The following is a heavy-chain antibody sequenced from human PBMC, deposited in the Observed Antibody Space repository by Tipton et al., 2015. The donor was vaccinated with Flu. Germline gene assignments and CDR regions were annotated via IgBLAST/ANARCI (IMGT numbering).Heavy chain of an antibody. J-gene: IGHJ4*02. CDR3: ARAPGDYYGSGTYFDY. CDR1: GGSISSGGYY. V-gene: IGHV4-31*01. CDR2: IYYSGST. D-gene: IGHD3-10*01. Sequence: TLSLTCTVSGGSISSGGYYWSWIRQHPGKGLEWIGYIYYSGSTYYNPSLKSLVTISVDTSKNQFSLKLSSVTAADTAEYYCARAPGDYYGSGTYFDYWGQGTLVTVSS.